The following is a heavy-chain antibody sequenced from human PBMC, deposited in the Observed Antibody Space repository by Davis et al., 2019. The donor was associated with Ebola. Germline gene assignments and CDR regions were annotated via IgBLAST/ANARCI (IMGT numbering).Heavy chain of an antibody. Sequence: SETLSLTCTVSDDSISSYYWSWIRQPPGKGLEWIGYAHYSGSTNYNPSLKSRVTISVDTSKNQFSLKLSSVTAADTAVYFCARLSGLFSSSSGALYFDLWGRATLVSVSS. CDR1: DDSISSYY. V-gene: IGHV4-59*12. CDR2: AHYSGST. J-gene: IGHJ2*01. CDR3: ARLSGLFSSSSGALYFDL. D-gene: IGHD6-6*01.